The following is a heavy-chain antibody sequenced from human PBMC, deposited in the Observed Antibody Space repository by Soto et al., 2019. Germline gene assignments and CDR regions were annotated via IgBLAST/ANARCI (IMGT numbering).Heavy chain of an antibody. D-gene: IGHD3-10*01. J-gene: IGHJ4*02. V-gene: IGHV1-18*01. Sequence: ASVKVSSKAPRYTFTSYALSWVRQAPGQGLEWMGWISAYNGNANYAQKLQGRVTMTTDTSTSTAYMELRSLRSDDTAVYYCARCSGSGSYGNYWGKGTLVTVSS. CDR1: RYTFTSYA. CDR2: ISAYNGNA. CDR3: ARCSGSGSYGNY.